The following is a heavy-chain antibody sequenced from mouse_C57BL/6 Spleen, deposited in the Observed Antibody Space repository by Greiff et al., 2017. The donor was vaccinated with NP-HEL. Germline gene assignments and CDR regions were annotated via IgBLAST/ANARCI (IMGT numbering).Heavy chain of an antibody. Sequence: VKLQQPGAELVKPGASVKLSCKASGYTFTSYWMHWVKQRPGRGLEWIGRIDPNSGGTKYNEKFKSKATLTVDKPSSTAYMQLSSLTSEDSAVYYCARPSSDSSGYVPFAYWGQGTLVTVSA. D-gene: IGHD3-2*02. V-gene: IGHV1-72*01. CDR1: GYTFTSYW. CDR2: IDPNSGGT. J-gene: IGHJ3*01. CDR3: ARPSSDSSGYVPFAY.